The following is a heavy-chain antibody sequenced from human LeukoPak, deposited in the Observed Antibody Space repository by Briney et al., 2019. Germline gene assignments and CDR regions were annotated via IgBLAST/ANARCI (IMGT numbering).Heavy chain of an antibody. CDR1: GFTFSSYE. CDR2: ISSSGSTI. Sequence: GGSLRLSCAASGFTFSSYEMNWVRQAPGKGLEWVSYISSSGSTIYYADSVKGRFTISRDNAKNSLHLQMNSLRAEDTAVYYCARPLGYCSGGSCLTDAFGIWGQGTMVTVSS. J-gene: IGHJ3*02. V-gene: IGHV3-48*03. D-gene: IGHD2-15*01. CDR3: ARPLGYCSGGSCLTDAFGI.